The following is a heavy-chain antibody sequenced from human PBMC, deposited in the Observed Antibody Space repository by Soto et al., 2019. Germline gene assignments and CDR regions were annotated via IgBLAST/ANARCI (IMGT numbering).Heavy chain of an antibody. V-gene: IGHV3-23*01. J-gene: IGHJ4*02. Sequence: GGSLRLSCAASGFTFSSYAMSWVRQVPGKGLEWVSAISGSGGSTYYADSVKGRFTISRDNSENTLYLQMNSLRAEDTAVYYCAKGPSYYFDYWGQGTLVTVSS. CDR1: GFTFSSYA. CDR2: ISGSGGST. CDR3: AKGPSYYFDY.